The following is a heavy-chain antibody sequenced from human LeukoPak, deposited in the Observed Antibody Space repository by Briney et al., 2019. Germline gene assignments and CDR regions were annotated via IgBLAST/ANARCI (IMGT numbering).Heavy chain of an antibody. V-gene: IGHV3-30-3*01. CDR2: ISYDGSNK. D-gene: IGHD3-10*01. Sequence: PGGSLRLSCAASGFTFSSYAMHWVRQAPGKGLEWVAVISYDGSNKYYADSVKGRFTISRDNSKNTLYLQMNSLRAEDTAVYYCARVKSQDVLLWFGGFDPWGQGTLVTVSS. CDR1: GFTFSSYA. CDR3: ARVKSQDVLLWFGGFDP. J-gene: IGHJ5*02.